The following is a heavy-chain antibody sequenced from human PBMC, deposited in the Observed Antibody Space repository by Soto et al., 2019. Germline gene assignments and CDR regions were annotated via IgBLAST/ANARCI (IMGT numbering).Heavy chain of an antibody. CDR2: ISGGGGFT. CDR1: GFTFSNYA. CDR3: ANSRRDFWSAYPTYYYYGMDV. Sequence: GGSLRLSCAASGFTFSNYAMSWVRQAPGKGLEWVSSISGGGGFTFYADSVKGRFTISRDNSRDTLDLQMNSLRAEDTAVYYCANSRRDFWSAYPTYYYYGMDVWCQGTTVTVSS. V-gene: IGHV3-23*01. J-gene: IGHJ6*02. D-gene: IGHD3-3*01.